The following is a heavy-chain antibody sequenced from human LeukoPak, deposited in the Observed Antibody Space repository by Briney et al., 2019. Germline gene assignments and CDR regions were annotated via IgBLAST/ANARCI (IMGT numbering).Heavy chain of an antibody. Sequence: GGSLRLSCAASGFTFSSYGMHWVRQAPGKGLEWVAVISYDGSKKHYADSVKGRFTISRDNSKNTLYLQMNSLRAEDTAVYYCALLKLLDYWGQGTLVTVSS. J-gene: IGHJ4*02. CDR3: ALLKLLDY. CDR2: ISYDGSKK. V-gene: IGHV3-30*03. CDR1: GFTFSSYG. D-gene: IGHD1-26*01.